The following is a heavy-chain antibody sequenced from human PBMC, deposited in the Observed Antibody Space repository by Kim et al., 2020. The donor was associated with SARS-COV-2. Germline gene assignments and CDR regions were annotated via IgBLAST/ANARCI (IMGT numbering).Heavy chain of an antibody. CDR1: GFSFSNYA. D-gene: IGHD3-9*01. J-gene: IGHJ6*01. Sequence: GGSLRLSCAASGFSFSNYAMSWVRQAPGKGLEWVSAISGSADNTYHADSVNGRFTISRDNLDNTLFLQMNSLRADDTAVYYCAKGIRLRLTYYYGMDVWG. CDR3: AKGIRLRLTYYYGMDV. V-gene: IGHV3-23*01. CDR2: ISGSADNT.